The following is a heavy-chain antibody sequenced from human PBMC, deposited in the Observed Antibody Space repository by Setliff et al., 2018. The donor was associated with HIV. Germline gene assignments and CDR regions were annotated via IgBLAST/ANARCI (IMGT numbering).Heavy chain of an antibody. CDR2: ISPDSTYV. CDR1: GFTFNDFS. CDR3: TRRYCTSTSCSSPYHY. V-gene: IGHV3-21*01. Sequence: GGSLRLSCAASGFTFNDFSMNWVRQAPGKGLEWVSSISPDSTYVYYADSVKGRFTISRDNAKNSLYLQMNSLRAADTAVYYCTRRYCTSTSCSSPYHYWGRGTLVTVSS. J-gene: IGHJ4*02. D-gene: IGHD2-2*01.